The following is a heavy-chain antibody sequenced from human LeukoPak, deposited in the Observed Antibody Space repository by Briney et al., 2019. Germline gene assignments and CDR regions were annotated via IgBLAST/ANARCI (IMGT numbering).Heavy chain of an antibody. V-gene: IGHV3-30*18. Sequence: GGSLRLSCAASGFTFSSYGMHWVRQAPGKRLEWVAVISYDGSNKYYADSVKGRFTISRDNSKNTLYLQMNSLRAEDTAVYYCANLNWIDYWGQGTLVTVSS. CDR2: ISYDGSNK. J-gene: IGHJ4*02. CDR3: ANLNWIDY. D-gene: IGHD1-1*01. CDR1: GFTFSSYG.